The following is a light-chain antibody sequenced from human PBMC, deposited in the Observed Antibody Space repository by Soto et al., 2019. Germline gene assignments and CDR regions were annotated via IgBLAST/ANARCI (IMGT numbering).Light chain of an antibody. Sequence: QSALTQPASVSGSPGQSITISCTGTSSDVGSYNLVSWYQQHPGKAPKLMIYEGSKRPSGVSNRFSGSKSGNTASLTISGLQVEDEADYYCCSYAGSSTSHVVFGGGTKLTVL. CDR1: SSDVGSYNL. CDR3: CSYAGSSTSHVV. V-gene: IGLV2-23*01. J-gene: IGLJ2*01. CDR2: EGS.